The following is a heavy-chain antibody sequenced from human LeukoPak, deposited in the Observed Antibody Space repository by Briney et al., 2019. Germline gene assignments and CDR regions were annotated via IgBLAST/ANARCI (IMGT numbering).Heavy chain of an antibody. D-gene: IGHD6-13*01. V-gene: IGHV3-7*01. CDR2: IKQDGSEK. CDR3: ARDGLGYSSSWNDY. CDR1: GFTFSSYW. J-gene: IGHJ4*02. Sequence: TGGSLRLSCAASGFTFSSYWMSWVRQAPGKGLEWVANIKQDGSEKYYVDSVKGRFTITRDNAKNSLYLQMNSLRAEDTAVYYCARDGLGYSSSWNDYWGQGTLVTVSS.